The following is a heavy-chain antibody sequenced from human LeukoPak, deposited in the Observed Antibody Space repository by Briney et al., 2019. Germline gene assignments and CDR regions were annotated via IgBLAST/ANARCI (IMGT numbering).Heavy chain of an antibody. CDR3: AKSPRSAADNWFDP. Sequence: GGSLRLSCAASGFTLSTYAMNWVRQAPGKGLEWVSGISASGGSTYYADSVKGRFTISRDNSKNTLYLQMNSLTVEDTAVYYCAKSPRSAADNWFDPWGQGTLVTVSS. V-gene: IGHV3-23*01. J-gene: IGHJ5*02. CDR2: ISASGGST. CDR1: GFTLSTYA. D-gene: IGHD6-13*01.